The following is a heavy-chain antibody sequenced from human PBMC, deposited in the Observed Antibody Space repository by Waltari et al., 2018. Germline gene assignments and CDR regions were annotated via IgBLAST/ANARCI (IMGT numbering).Heavy chain of an antibody. CDR1: GGSISSYY. D-gene: IGHD3-10*01. CDR2: IYTSGST. J-gene: IGHJ4*02. CDR3: ARDFRGFGEISYFDY. Sequence: QVQLQESGPGLEKPSATLSLTCPVSGGSISSYYWSWLRPPAGKGLEWIGRIYTSGSTNYNPSLKSRVTMSVDTSKNQFSLKLSSVTAADTAVYYCARDFRGFGEISYFDYWGQGTLVTVSS. V-gene: IGHV4-4*07.